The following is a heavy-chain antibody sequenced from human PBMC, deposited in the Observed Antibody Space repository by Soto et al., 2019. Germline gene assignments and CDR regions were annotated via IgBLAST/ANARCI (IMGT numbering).Heavy chain of an antibody. J-gene: IGHJ6*02. D-gene: IGHD3-10*01. V-gene: IGHV4-31*03. CDR3: ARDPRLSGRYGMDV. CDR2: IYYSGST. Sequence: QVQLQESGPGLVKPSQTLSLTCTVSGGSISSGGYYWSWIRQHPGKGLEWIGYIYYSGSTYYNPSPKSRVTISVDTSKNQFSLKLSSVTAADTAVYYCARDPRLSGRYGMDVWGQGTTVTVSS. CDR1: GGSISSGGYY.